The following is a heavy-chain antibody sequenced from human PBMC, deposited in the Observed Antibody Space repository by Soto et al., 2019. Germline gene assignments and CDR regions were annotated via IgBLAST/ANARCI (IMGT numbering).Heavy chain of an antibody. CDR1: GFTFSSYA. Sequence: GGSLRLSCAASGFTFSSYAMHWVRQAPGKGLEWVAVISYDGSNKYYADSVKGRFTISRDNSKNTLYLQMNSLRAEDTAVYYCARGSAFIVLDFWGQGSSVTGSS. D-gene: IGHD2-8*01. V-gene: IGHV3-30-3*01. CDR2: ISYDGSNK. J-gene: IGHJ4*02. CDR3: ARGSAFIVLDF.